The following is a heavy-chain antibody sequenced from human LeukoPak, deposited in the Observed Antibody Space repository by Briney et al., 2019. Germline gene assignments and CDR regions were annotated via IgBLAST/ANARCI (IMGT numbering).Heavy chain of an antibody. CDR1: GFTFSSYA. CDR3: AKDVPLAGWRGFDY. CDR2: LSSRGDST. J-gene: IGHJ4*02. V-gene: IGHV3-23*01. Sequence: GGSLRLSCAASGFTFSSYAMTWVRQAPGKGLEWVSALSSRGDSTSYADFVKGRFTISRDNSKNTLYLQLNSLRAENTAVYYCAKDVPLAGWRGFDYWGQGTLVTVSS. D-gene: IGHD2-15*01.